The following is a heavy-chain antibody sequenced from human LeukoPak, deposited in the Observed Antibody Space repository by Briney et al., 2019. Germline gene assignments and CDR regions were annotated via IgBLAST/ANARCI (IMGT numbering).Heavy chain of an antibody. V-gene: IGHV1-69*04. CDR3: AKGGPSLGYCSGGSCYSLDY. CDR2: IIPILGIA. D-gene: IGHD2-15*01. J-gene: IGHJ4*02. CDR1: GGTFSSYA. Sequence: PAASVKVSCKASGGTFSSYAISWVRQAPGQGLEWMGRIIPILGIANYAQKFQGRVTITADKSTSTAYMELSSLRSEDTAVYYCAKGGPSLGYCSGGSCYSLDYWGQGTLVTVSS.